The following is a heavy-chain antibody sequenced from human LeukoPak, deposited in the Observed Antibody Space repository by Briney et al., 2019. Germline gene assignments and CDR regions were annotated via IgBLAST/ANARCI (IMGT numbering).Heavy chain of an antibody. Sequence: SQTLSLTCTVSSGSISSGGYYWSWIRQHPGKGLEWIGFIYYSGSTYYNPSLKSRVGTSVDTSKNQFSLKLSSVTAADTAVYYCGRMISANFYFYYGMDVWGQGTTVTVSS. D-gene: IGHD4/OR15-4a*01. CDR3: GRMISANFYFYYGMDV. CDR1: SGSISSGGYY. J-gene: IGHJ6*02. V-gene: IGHV4-31*03. CDR2: IYYSGST.